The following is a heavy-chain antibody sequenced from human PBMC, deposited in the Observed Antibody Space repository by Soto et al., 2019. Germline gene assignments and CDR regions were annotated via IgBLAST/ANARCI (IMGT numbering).Heavy chain of an antibody. CDR2: IYYSGST. V-gene: IGHV4-59*08. CDR1: GGSISSYY. J-gene: IGHJ6*02. CDR3: ARVFYYGAESGMDV. D-gene: IGHD3-10*01. Sequence: QVQLQESGPGLVTPSETLSLTCTVSGGSISSYYWSWIRQPPGKGLEWIGYIYYSGSTNYNPSLKSRVTISVDTSKNQFSLKLSSVTAADTAVYYCARVFYYGAESGMDVWGQGTTVTVSS.